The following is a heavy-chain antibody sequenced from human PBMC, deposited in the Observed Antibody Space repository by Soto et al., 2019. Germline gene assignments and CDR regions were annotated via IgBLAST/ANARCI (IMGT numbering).Heavy chain of an antibody. Sequence: QVQLQESGPGLVKPSETLSLTCTVSGGSISSYYWSWIRQPPGKGLEWIGYIYYSGSTNYNPSLKSRVTISVDTSKNLFTLKLSSVTAADTAVYYCARAGRGRLEWLLFDYWGQGTLVTVSS. V-gene: IGHV4-59*08. CDR3: ARAGRGRLEWLLFDY. D-gene: IGHD3-3*01. CDR1: GGSISSYY. CDR2: IYYSGST. J-gene: IGHJ4*02.